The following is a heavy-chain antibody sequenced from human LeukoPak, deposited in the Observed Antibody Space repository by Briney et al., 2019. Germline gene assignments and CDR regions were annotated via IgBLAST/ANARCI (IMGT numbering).Heavy chain of an antibody. CDR1: GLAFSSSA. CDR2: SSASSSDV. V-gene: IGHV3-48*01. Sequence: GGSLRLSCAASGLAFSSSAMSWVRQTPGKGLEWLSYSSASSSDVCYADSVKGRFTISRDNAKSSLYLQMNSLTAEDTAIYFCARGRDHAFDIWGQGTRVTVSS. J-gene: IGHJ3*02. CDR3: ARGRDHAFDI.